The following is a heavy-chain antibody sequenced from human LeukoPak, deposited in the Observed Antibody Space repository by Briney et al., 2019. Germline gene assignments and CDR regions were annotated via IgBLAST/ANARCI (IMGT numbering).Heavy chain of an antibody. J-gene: IGHJ4*02. Sequence: PGGSLRLSCAASGFTFSSYSMNWVRQAPGKGLEWVSSISSGSSYIYYADSVKGRFTISRDNAKNSLYLQMNSLRAEDTAVYYCARGVLTAAADFDYWGQGTLVTASS. CDR3: ARGVLTAAADFDY. CDR2: ISSGSSYI. D-gene: IGHD6-13*01. V-gene: IGHV3-21*01. CDR1: GFTFSSYS.